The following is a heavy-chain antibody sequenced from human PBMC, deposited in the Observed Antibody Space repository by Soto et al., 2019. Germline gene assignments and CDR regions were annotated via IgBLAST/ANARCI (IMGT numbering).Heavy chain of an antibody. CDR3: ARVLKGFYYYYYGMDV. CDR1: GFTFSDHY. V-gene: IGHV3-72*01. CDR2: TRNKANSYTT. J-gene: IGHJ6*02. Sequence: LRLSCAASGFTFSDHYMDWVRQAPGKGLEWVGRTRNKANSYTTEYAASVKGRFTISRDDSKNSLYLQMNSLKTEDTAVYYCARVLKGFYYYYYGMDVWGQGTTVTVSS.